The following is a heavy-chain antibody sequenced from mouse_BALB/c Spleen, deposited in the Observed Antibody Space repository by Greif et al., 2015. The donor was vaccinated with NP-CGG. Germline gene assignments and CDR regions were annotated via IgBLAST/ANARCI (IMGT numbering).Heavy chain of an antibody. CDR1: GFNIKDTY. J-gene: IGHJ1*01. V-gene: IGHV14-3*02. Sequence: EVQGVESGAELVKPGASVKLSCTASGFNIKDTYMHWVKQRPEQGLEWIGRIDPANGNTKYDPKFQGKATITADTSPNTAYLQLSSLTSEDTAVYYCARWDWYFDVWGAGTTVTVSS. CDR2: IDPANGNT. CDR3: ARWDWYFDV.